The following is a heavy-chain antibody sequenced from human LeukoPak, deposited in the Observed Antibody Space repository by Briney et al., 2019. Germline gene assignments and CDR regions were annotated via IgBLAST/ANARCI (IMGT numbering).Heavy chain of an antibody. CDR3: ARGAGNDYGDY. D-gene: IGHD3-10*01. V-gene: IGHV3-48*03. CDR2: ITGSGSTK. J-gene: IGHJ4*02. Sequence: PGGSLRLSCAASGFTFSTYEMNWVRQAPGKGLEWLSYITGSGSTKYYADSVRGRFTISRDNAKNSLYLQMNSLRAEDTAVYYCARGAGNDYGDYWGQGTLVTVSS. CDR1: GFTFSTYE.